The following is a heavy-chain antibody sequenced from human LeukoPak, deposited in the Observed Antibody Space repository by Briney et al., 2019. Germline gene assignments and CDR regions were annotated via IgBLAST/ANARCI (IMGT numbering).Heavy chain of an antibody. D-gene: IGHD5-18*01. J-gene: IGHJ4*02. CDR2: IKQDGSEK. V-gene: IGHV3-7*01. CDR1: GFTFSIYW. Sequence: PGGSLRLSCAASGFTFSIYWMSWVRQAPGKGLEWVANIKQDGSEKYYVDSVKGRFTISRDNAKNSLYLQMNSLRAEDTAVYYCARDRGYSYGYPFDYWGQGTLVTVSS. CDR3: ARDRGYSYGYPFDY.